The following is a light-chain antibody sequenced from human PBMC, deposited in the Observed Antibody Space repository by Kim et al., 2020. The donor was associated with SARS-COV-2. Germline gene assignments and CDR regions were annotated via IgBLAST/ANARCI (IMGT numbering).Light chain of an antibody. CDR1: QSVFYSSNNKNY. CDR3: HQYYSPPLT. CDR2: LAS. J-gene: IGKJ4*01. Sequence: DIVMTQSPDSLAVSLAERATIDCKSSQSVFYSSNNKNYLSWYQQKSGQPPKLLFYLASSRASGVPDRFSASGSGTDFTLTISGLQAEDVAVYYCHQYYSPPLTFGGGTKVDIK. V-gene: IGKV4-1*01.